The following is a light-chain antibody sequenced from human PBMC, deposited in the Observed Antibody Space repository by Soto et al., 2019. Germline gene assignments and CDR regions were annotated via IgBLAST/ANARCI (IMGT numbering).Light chain of an antibody. Sequence: DIQMTQSPSSLSASVGDRVTITGRASQSISSYLNWYQQKPGKAPKLLIYAASSLQSGVPSRFSGSGSGTDFTLTISSLQPEDFATYYCQQSYSTPRLTFGGGTTVELK. J-gene: IGKJ4*01. V-gene: IGKV1-39*01. CDR2: AAS. CDR3: QQSYSTPRLT. CDR1: QSISSY.